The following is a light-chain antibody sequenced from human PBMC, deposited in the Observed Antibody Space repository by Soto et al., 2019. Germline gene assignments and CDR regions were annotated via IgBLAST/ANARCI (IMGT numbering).Light chain of an antibody. CDR1: QRFIGW. V-gene: IGKV1-5*01. J-gene: IGKJ5*01. CDR3: QQYNTYST. CDR2: DAS. Sequence: DIQMTQSPSTLSASLGDRGTITCRASQRFIGWLAGYQKXPGKAPKPLIYDASSLKSGVPSRCSGNGSGKEFTITISSLQPDDVATYYCQQYNTYSTFGQGTGLEI.